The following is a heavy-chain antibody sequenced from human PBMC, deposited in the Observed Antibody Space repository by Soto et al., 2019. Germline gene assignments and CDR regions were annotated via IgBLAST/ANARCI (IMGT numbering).Heavy chain of an antibody. CDR2: INPSGGST. V-gene: IGHV1-46*01. D-gene: IGHD3-10*01. Sequence: QVQLVQSGAEVKKPGASVKVSCKASGDTFTNYYMHWVRQAPGQGLEWMGIINPSGGSTTYAQKCHDRVTMTRETSTGRVYRELSSVRSEDTAVYYCAREYYYFSGSFEYFQHWGQGTLVTVSS. J-gene: IGHJ1*01. CDR3: AREYYYFSGSFEYFQH. CDR1: GDTFTNYY.